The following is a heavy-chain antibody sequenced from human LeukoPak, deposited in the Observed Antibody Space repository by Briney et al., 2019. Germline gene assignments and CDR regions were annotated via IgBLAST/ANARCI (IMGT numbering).Heavy chain of an antibody. Sequence: PSETLSLTCAVYGGSFSSNSWSWICQAPGKGLEWIGELNESGAINYNAALRSRLTISVDTSKNQFSLALRSVTAADTAVYFCAREAHSLVGVFVTNLATWFDPWGQGTLVIVSS. CDR2: LNESGAI. J-gene: IGHJ5*02. D-gene: IGHD3-3*01. CDR1: GGSFSSNS. CDR3: AREAHSLVGVFVTNLATWFDP. V-gene: IGHV4-34*01.